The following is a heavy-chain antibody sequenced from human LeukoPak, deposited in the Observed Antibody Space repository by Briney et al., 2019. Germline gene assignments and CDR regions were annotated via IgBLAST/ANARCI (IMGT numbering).Heavy chain of an antibody. J-gene: IGHJ4*02. CDR2: ISSNGDRT. CDR1: GFTFTRFA. CDR3: ARMDDYTNYYFDY. D-gene: IGHD4-11*01. Sequence: PGGSLRLSCAASGFTFTRFAMYWVRQAPGKGLELVSAISSNGDRTYYARSVRGRFTVSRDNAKNTVDLQMGNLTPEDMGVYYCARMDDYTNYYFDYWGQGTMVTVSS. V-gene: IGHV3-64*01.